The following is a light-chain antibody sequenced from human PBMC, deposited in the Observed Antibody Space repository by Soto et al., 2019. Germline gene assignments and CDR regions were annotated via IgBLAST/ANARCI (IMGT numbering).Light chain of an antibody. V-gene: IGLV4-69*01. CDR1: SGHSNYA. CDR3: QTWGTGIQV. J-gene: IGLJ2*01. Sequence: QPVLTQSPSASASLGASVKLTCTLSSGHSNYAIAWHQQQPEKGPRYLMKLNSDGRHSKGDGIPDCFSGSTSGAERYLTISSLQSEDEADYYCQTWGTGIQVFGGGTKLTVL. CDR2: LNSDGRH.